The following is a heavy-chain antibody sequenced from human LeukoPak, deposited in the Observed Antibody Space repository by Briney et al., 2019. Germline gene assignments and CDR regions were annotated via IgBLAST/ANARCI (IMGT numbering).Heavy chain of an antibody. Sequence: PSETLSLTCTVSGGSISSGSYCWSWIRQPAGKGLEWIGHIHTSGSTNYNPSLKSRVTISVDTSKNQFSLKLSSVTAADTAVYYCAGGVVDPGVDYWGQGTLVTVSS. J-gene: IGHJ4*02. D-gene: IGHD2-2*01. CDR1: GGSISSGSYC. V-gene: IGHV4-61*09. CDR2: IHTSGST. CDR3: AGGVVDPGVDY.